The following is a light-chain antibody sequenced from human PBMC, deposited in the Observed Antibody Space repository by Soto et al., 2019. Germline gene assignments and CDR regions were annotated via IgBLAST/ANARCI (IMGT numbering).Light chain of an antibody. CDR1: QSVSTN. Sequence: EIVMTQSPATLSVSPGERATLSCWASQSVSTNLAWYQQKPGQAPRLLIYGASARATGLPARFGGSGSGTEFTLTISSLQSEDFGVYYCQQYNKWPLTFGQGTKVEIK. CDR2: GAS. J-gene: IGKJ1*01. V-gene: IGKV3-15*01. CDR3: QQYNKWPLT.